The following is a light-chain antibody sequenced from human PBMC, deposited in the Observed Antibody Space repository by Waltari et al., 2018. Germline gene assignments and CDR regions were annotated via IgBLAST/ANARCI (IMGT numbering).Light chain of an antibody. CDR3: QQYSRSPRLIT. CDR2: GAS. CDR1: QSVGSTY. J-gene: IGKJ3*01. V-gene: IGKV3-20*01. Sequence: EIVLTQSPGTLSLSPGERATLSSRASQSVGSTYLAWYQQKPGQAPSLLIYGASTRATGIPDRFSGSGSGTDFTLTISRLEPEDFAVYYCQQYSRSPRLITFGPGTKVDIK.